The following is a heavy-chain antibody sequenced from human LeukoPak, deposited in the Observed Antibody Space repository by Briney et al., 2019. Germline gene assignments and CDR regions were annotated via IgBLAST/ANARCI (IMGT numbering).Heavy chain of an antibody. Sequence: SVRVSCKASGGTFTSYAISWVRQAPGQGLEWMGGIIPIFGTTNYAQKFQGRVTITADKSTTTAYMELSSLRSEDTAVYYCASQYYYVSGSYYGRAWGQGTLVTGSS. D-gene: IGHD3-10*01. CDR3: ASQYYYVSGSYYGRA. V-gene: IGHV1-69*06. J-gene: IGHJ5*02. CDR2: IIPIFGTT. CDR1: GGTFTSYA.